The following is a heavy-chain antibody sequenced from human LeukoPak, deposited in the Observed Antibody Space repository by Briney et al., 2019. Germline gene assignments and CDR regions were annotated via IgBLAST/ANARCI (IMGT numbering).Heavy chain of an antibody. CDR2: SNDSGGT. V-gene: IGHV4-34*01. D-gene: IGHD2-2*01. CDR1: GGTFSGYY. J-gene: IGHJ5*02. CDR3: ARADIVVVPAASWGWFDP. Sequence: PSEXXXLXXXVYGGTFSGYYWSWIRQPPGKXLEXVGESNDSGGTNYNPSLKSRVTISVDKSKNQFSLKLSSVTAADTAVYYCARADIVVVPAASWGWFDPWGQGTLVTVSS.